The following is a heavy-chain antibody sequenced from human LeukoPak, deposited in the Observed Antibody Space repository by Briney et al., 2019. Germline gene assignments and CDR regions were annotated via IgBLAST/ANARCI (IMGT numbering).Heavy chain of an antibody. J-gene: IGHJ4*02. CDR1: GYTFTNYD. D-gene: IGHD5-18*01. CDR3: ARVWGGYSYGSEHYFDY. V-gene: IGHV1-8*03. Sequence: ASVKVSCKASGYTFTNYDINWVRQATGQGLEWMGYMNPNSGNTGYAQKFQGRVTITRNTSISTAYMELRSLRPDDTAVYYCARVWGGYSYGSEHYFDYWGQGTLVTVSS. CDR2: MNPNSGNT.